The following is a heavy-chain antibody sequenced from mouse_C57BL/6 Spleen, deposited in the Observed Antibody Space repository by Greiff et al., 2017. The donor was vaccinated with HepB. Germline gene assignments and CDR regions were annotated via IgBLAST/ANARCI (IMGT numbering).Heavy chain of an antibody. D-gene: IGHD1-1*01. CDR1: GFTFSSYG. CDR2: ISSGGSYT. J-gene: IGHJ1*03. V-gene: IGHV5-6*01. Sequence: EVQVVESGGDLVKPGGSLKLSCAASGFTFSSYGMSWVRQTPDKRLEWVATISSGGSYTYYPDSVKGRFTISRDNAKNTLYLQMSSLKSEDTAMYYCARHSGSRGYFDVWGTGTTVTVSS. CDR3: ARHSGSRGYFDV.